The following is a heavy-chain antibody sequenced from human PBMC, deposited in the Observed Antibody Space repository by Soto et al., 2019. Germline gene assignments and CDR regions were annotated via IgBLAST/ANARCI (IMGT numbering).Heavy chain of an antibody. Sequence: GGSLRLSCAASGFTFSSYAMHWVRQAPGKGLEWVAVISYDGSNKYYADSVKGRSTISRDNSKNTLYLQMNSLRAEDTAVYYCAREKDATYYYDSSGYYYWGQGTLVTVSS. CDR1: GFTFSSYA. CDR2: ISYDGSNK. V-gene: IGHV3-30-3*01. CDR3: AREKDATYYYDSSGYYY. J-gene: IGHJ4*02. D-gene: IGHD3-22*01.